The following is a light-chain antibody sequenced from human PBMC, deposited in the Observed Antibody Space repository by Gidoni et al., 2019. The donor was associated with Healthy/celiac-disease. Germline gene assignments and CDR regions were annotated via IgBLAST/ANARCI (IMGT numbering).Light chain of an antibody. V-gene: IGKV1-5*01. CDR1: QSSSSW. CDR3: QQYNSYPWT. CDR2: DAS. Sequence: DTQMTQSPSTLSASVGDRVTITCRASQSSSSWLTWHQQKPGKAPKLLIYDASSLESGVPSRFSGSGSGTEFPLTISSLQPDDFATYFCQQYNSYPWTFGQGTKVEIK. J-gene: IGKJ1*01.